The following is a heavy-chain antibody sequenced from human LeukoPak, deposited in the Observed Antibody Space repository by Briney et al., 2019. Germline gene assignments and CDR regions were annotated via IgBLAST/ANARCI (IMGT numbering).Heavy chain of an antibody. CDR3: ARGREELGYCSGGSCYYFDY. J-gene: IGHJ4*02. D-gene: IGHD2-15*01. Sequence: GSSVKVSCKASGGTFSSYAISWVRQAPGQGLEWMGGTIPIFGTANYAQKFQGRVTITADESTSTAYMELSSLRSEDTAVYYCARGREELGYCSGGSCYYFDYWGQGTLVTVSS. CDR1: GGTFSSYA. V-gene: IGHV1-69*01. CDR2: TIPIFGTA.